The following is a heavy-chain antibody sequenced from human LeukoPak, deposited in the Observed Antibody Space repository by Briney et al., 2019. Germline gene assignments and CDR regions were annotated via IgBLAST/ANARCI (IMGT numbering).Heavy chain of an antibody. CDR2: ISYDGSNK. D-gene: IGHD2-15*01. CDR1: GFTFSSYA. V-gene: IGHV3-30-3*01. J-gene: IGHJ6*03. CDR3: AKDFKRVVAHYYYYYMDV. Sequence: HPGGSLRLSCAASGFTFSSYAMHWVRQAPGKGLEWVAVISYDGSNKYYADSVKGRFTISRDNSKNTLYLQMNSLRAEDTAVYYCAKDFKRVVAHYYYYYMDVWGKGTTVTVSS.